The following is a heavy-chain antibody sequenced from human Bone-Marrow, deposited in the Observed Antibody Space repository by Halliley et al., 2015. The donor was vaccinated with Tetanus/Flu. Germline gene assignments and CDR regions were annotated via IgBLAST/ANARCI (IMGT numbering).Heavy chain of an antibody. D-gene: IGHD6-19*01. V-gene: IGHV3-23*01. J-gene: IGHJ5*02. CDR2: IPVSGSAT. Sequence: GVSSIPVSGSATYFADPVKGRFTISRDNPKDTLYLDMNSLRVEDTAIYYCAKVSYNSGWFLDLWGQGTLVAVSS. CDR3: AKVSYNSGWFLDL.